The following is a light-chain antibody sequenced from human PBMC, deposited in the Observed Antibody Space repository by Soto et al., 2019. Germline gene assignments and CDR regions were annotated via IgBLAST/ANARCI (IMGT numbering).Light chain of an antibody. CDR3: QQYGSSPRT. CDR2: GAS. CDR1: QSVSSTY. V-gene: IGKV3-20*01. J-gene: IGKJ4*01. Sequence: EIVLTQSPGTLSLSPGETATLSCRASQSVSSTYLAWYQQKPGQAPRLLIYGASSRATGIPDRFSGSGSGTVFTLTISRLEPEDFAVYYCQQYGSSPRTFGGGTKVEIK.